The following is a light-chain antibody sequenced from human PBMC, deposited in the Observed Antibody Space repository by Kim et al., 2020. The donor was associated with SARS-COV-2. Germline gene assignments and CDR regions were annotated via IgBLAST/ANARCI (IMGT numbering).Light chain of an antibody. CDR2: AAS. J-gene: IGKJ4*01. Sequence: DIQLTQSPSFLSASVGDRVTITCRASQGISSYLAWYQQKPGKAPKLLIYAASTLQSGVPSRFSGSGSGTEFTPTISSLQPEDFATYYCQQLNSYPGTFGGGTKVDIK. CDR1: QGISSY. CDR3: QQLNSYPGT. V-gene: IGKV1-9*01.